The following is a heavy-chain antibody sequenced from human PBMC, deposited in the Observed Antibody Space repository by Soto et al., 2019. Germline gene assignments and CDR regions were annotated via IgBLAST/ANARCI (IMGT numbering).Heavy chain of an antibody. CDR3: AREPHMVRGVTHPHPLSPLDY. CDR1: DCSVSGGSYY. CDR2: IYYSGST. V-gene: IGHV4-61*01. D-gene: IGHD3-10*01. Sequence: SETLSLTCTVSDCSVSGGSYYWSWIRQPPGKGLEWIGYIYYSGSTNYNPSLKSRVTISVDTSKNQFSLKLSSVTAADTAVYYCAREPHMVRGVTHPHPLSPLDYWGQGTLVTVSS. J-gene: IGHJ4*02.